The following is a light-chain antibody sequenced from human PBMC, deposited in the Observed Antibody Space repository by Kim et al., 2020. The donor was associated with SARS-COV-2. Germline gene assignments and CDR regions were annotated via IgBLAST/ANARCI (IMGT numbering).Light chain of an antibody. CDR2: DKS. Sequence: SSELTQEPAVSVALGQTVRITCQGDTLRSSFASWYQQRPGQAPILVMYDKSNRPSGIPGRFSATSSGNTASLIITGAQAEDEADYYCNSWDSSGDHWVFG. CDR1: TLRSSF. CDR3: NSWDSSGDHWV. V-gene: IGLV3-19*01. J-gene: IGLJ2*01.